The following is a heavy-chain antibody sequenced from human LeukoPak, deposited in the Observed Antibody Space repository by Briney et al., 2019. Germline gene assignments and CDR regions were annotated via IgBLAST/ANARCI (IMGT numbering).Heavy chain of an antibody. J-gene: IGHJ6*03. D-gene: IGHD4-11*01. CDR2: IYTSGST. Sequence: SETLSLTCTVSGGSISSGSYYWSWIRQPAGKGLEWIGRIYTSGSTNYNPSLKSRVTISVDTSKNQFSLKLSSVTAADTAVYYCARVAVTNIYYYYYMDVWGKGTTVTVSS. CDR1: GGSISSGSYY. V-gene: IGHV4-61*02. CDR3: ARVAVTNIYYYYYMDV.